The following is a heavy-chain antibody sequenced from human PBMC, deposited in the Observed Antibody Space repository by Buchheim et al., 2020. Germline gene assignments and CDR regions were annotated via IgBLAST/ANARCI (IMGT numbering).Heavy chain of an antibody. V-gene: IGHV3-7*03. D-gene: IGHD4-23*01. CDR1: GFTFSAYW. J-gene: IGHJ4*02. CDR2: IKPDGSEG. Sequence: EVHLVESGGGLVQPGGSLRLSCAASGFTFSAYWMTWVRQAPGKGLEWVANIKPDGSEGYYVDSVEGRFTISRDNAKNSLHLQMNDLRAEDTAVYFCARRLRWQGPFDYWGQGTL. CDR3: ARRLRWQGPFDY.